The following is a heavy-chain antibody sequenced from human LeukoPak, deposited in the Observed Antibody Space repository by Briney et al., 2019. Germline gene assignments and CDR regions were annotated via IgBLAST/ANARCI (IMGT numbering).Heavy chain of an antibody. CDR2: IKQDGSEK. V-gene: IGHV3-7*01. CDR1: GFTFSGFA. J-gene: IGHJ6*03. Sequence: PGGSLRLSCAASGFTFSGFAMSWVRQAPGKGLEWVANIKQDGSEKDYVDSVKGRFTISRDNAKNSLYLQMNSLRAEDTAVYYYARAGEGRGYDFWSGNYYYYYMDVWGKGTTVTVSS. D-gene: IGHD3-3*01. CDR3: ARAGEGRGYDFWSGNYYYYYMDV.